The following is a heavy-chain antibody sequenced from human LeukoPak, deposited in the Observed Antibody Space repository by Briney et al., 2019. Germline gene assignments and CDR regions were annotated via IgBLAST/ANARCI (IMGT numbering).Heavy chain of an antibody. J-gene: IGHJ6*02. Sequence: GGSLRLSCAASGFTFSDYYISWIRQAPGKGLEWVSYISSSGSTIYYADSVKGRFTISRDNAKNSLYLQMNSLRVEDTAVYYCAIAPSYSSAWYYYGMDVWGHGTTVTVFS. CDR3: AIAPSYSSAWYYYGMDV. V-gene: IGHV3-11*01. CDR2: ISSSGSTI. CDR1: GFTFSDYY. D-gene: IGHD6-19*01.